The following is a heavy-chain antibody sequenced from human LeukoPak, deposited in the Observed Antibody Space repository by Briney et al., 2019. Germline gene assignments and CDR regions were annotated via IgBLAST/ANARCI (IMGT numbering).Heavy chain of an antibody. Sequence: GGSLRLSCAASGFTFSSYAMSWVRQAPGKGLEWVSAIRDSGSSTHYTDSVKGRFTTSRDNSKNTLFLQMNSLRAEDTAIYYCAKYGPQDSGSSHFDYWGQGALVTVSS. CDR1: GFTFSSYA. CDR3: AKYGPQDSGSSHFDY. J-gene: IGHJ4*02. CDR2: IRDSGSST. V-gene: IGHV3-23*01. D-gene: IGHD1-26*01.